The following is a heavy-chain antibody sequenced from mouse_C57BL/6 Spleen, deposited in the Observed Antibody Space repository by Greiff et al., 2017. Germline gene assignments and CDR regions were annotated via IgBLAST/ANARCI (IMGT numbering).Heavy chain of an antibody. CDR3: ARGGYDAFPFDY. CDR1: GYTFTDYY. V-gene: IGHV1-26*01. CDR2: INPNNGGT. D-gene: IGHD2-2*01. J-gene: IGHJ2*01. Sequence: VQLQQSGPELVKPGASVKISCKASGYTFTDYYMNWVKQSHGKSLEWIGDINPNNGGTSYNQKFKGKATLTVDKSSSTAYMELRSLTSEDSAVYYCARGGYDAFPFDYWGQGTTLTVSS.